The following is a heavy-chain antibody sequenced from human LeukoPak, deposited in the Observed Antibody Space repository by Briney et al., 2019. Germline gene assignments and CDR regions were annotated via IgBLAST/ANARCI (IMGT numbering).Heavy chain of an antibody. CDR3: ASGRGLGY. J-gene: IGHJ4*02. V-gene: IGHV3-7*01. D-gene: IGHD1-14*01. Sequence: PGGSLRLSCAASGFTFSSFWMSWARQAPGKGLERVANIREDGNEKYYVDSVKGRFTISRDNAKNSLYLQMNSLRAEDTAVYYCASGRGLGYWGQGTLVTVSS. CDR2: IREDGNEK. CDR1: GFTFSSFW.